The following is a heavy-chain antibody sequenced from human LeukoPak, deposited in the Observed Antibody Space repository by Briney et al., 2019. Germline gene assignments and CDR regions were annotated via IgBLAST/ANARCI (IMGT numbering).Heavy chain of an antibody. J-gene: IGHJ4*02. D-gene: IGHD3-10*01. Sequence: GGPLRLSCAASGFTFSSYAMSWVRQAPGKGLEGISYVSSSSSDMYYADSVKGRYNLYSDKAKNSLYLQLNRLRDDDTAVYYCARGWHRGPYWPQGTLVPVFS. V-gene: IGHV3-48*02. CDR3: ARGWHRGPY. CDR2: VSSSSSDM. CDR1: GFTFSSYA.